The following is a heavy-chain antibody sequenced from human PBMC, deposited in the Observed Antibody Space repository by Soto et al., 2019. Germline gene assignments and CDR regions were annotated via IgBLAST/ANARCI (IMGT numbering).Heavy chain of an antibody. CDR1: GFTFSSYA. Sequence: QVQLVESGGGVVQPGRSLRLSCAASGFTFSSYAMQWVRQAPGKGLERVAVISYDGSKKYYPDSVKGRFTSSRDNSKNSLYLQLNSLGAEDTAGYDGARALGVAVAGAWGQGTLVTVSS. D-gene: IGHD6-19*01. J-gene: IGHJ5*02. CDR3: ARALGVAVAGA. V-gene: IGHV3-30-3*01. CDR2: ISYDGSKK.